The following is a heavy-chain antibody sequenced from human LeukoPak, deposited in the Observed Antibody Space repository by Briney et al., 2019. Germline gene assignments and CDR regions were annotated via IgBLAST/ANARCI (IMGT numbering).Heavy chain of an antibody. CDR3: ARDKGIAAAGTPTVGY. CDR2: ISSSSSYI. D-gene: IGHD6-13*01. CDR1: GFTFSSYS. V-gene: IGHV3-21*01. J-gene: IGHJ4*02. Sequence: PGGSLRLSCAASGFTFSSYSMNWVRQAPGKGLEWVSSISSSSSYIYYADSVKGRFTISRDNAKNSLYLQMNSLRAEDTAVYYCARDKGIAAAGTPTVGYWGQGTLVTVSS.